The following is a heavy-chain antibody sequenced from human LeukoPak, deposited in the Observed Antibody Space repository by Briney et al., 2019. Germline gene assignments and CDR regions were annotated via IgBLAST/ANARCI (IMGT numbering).Heavy chain of an antibody. J-gene: IGHJ4*02. CDR1: GFTFSSYA. CDR2: ISGSGGST. Sequence: GGSLRLSCASSGFTFSSYAMGWVRQVPGKGLEWVSAISGSGGSTYYADSVKGRFTISRDNSKNTLYLQMNSLRAEDTAVYYCAKGRGYSGYDFDYWGQGTLVTVSS. D-gene: IGHD5-12*01. CDR3: AKGRGYSGYDFDY. V-gene: IGHV3-23*01.